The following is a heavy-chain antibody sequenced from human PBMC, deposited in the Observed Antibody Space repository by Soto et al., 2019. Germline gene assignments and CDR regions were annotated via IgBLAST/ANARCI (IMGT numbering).Heavy chain of an antibody. CDR3: ARVTGPPNWYFDL. V-gene: IGHV1-3*05. J-gene: IGHJ2*01. CDR1: GYTFTSYA. D-gene: IGHD1-20*01. Sequence: QVQLVQSGAEEKKPGASVKVSCKASGYTFTSYAMHWVRQAPGQRLEWMGWINAGNGNTKYSQKFQGRVTITRDTAASTAYMELSSLRSEDTAVYYCARVTGPPNWYFDLWGRGTLVTVSS. CDR2: INAGNGNT.